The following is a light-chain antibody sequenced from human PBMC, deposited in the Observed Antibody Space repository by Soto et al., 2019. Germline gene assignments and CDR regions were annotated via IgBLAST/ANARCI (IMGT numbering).Light chain of an antibody. CDR3: QHYGSSPRT. CDR1: QSVSRY. V-gene: IGKV3-20*01. CDR2: GAS. Sequence: EIVLTQSPGTLSLSPGERATLSCRASQSVSRYLAWYQQRPGQAPRLLIYGASSRATGIPDRFGGSGSGTDFTLTVSRLEPEDFAVYYCQHYGSSPRTFGQGTKVDIK. J-gene: IGKJ1*01.